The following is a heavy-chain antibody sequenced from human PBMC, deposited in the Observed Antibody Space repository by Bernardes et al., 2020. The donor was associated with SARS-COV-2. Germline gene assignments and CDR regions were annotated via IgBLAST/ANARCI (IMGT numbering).Heavy chain of an antibody. CDR1: GYTFTAYH. CDR2: INPSSGAT. J-gene: IGHJ4*02. Sequence: ASVKVSCKSSGYTFTAYHIHWMRQAPGRGLEWMGWINPSSGATNYAREFPGRVSMTRDTPRTTVYMELTSLGSDDTAVYYCARDRRSYVTGWYNLLDYWGQGTLVTVSS. CDR3: ARDRRSYVTGWYNLLDY. V-gene: IGHV1-2*02. D-gene: IGHD6-19*01.